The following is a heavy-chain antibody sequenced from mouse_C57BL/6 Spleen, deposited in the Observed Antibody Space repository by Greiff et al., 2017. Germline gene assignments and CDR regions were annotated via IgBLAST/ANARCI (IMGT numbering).Heavy chain of an antibody. D-gene: IGHD2-4*01. CDR2: ISGGGGNT. CDR1: GFTFSSYT. Sequence: EVKLVESGGGLVKPGGSLKLSCAASGFTFSSYTMSWVRQTPEKRLEWVATISGGGGNTYYPDSVKGRFTISRDNAKNTLYLQMSRLRSEDTALYYCARHILYYDYPHFYSMDYWGQGTAVTVSS. V-gene: IGHV5-9*01. CDR3: ARHILYYDYPHFYSMDY. J-gene: IGHJ4*01.